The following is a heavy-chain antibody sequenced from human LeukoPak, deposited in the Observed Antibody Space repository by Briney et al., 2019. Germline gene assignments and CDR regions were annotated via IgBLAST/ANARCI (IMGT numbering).Heavy chain of an antibody. J-gene: IGHJ6*03. Sequence: PGGSLRLSCSASGFTFSSYAMNWVRQAPGKGLEWVSSITTGSTYMYYADSVRGRFTISRDNAKNSLYLQMSSLRADDTAVYYYYYMDFWGKGTMVTVSS. V-gene: IGHV3-21*01. CDR3: YYMDF. CDR2: ITTGSTYM. CDR1: GFTFSSYA.